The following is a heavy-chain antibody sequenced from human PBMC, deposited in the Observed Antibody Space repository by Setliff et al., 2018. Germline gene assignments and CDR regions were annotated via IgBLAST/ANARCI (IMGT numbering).Heavy chain of an antibody. CDR2: INHSGST. D-gene: IGHD3-22*01. CDR1: GGSFSGNY. V-gene: IGHV4-34*01. J-gene: IGHJ3*02. Sequence: LSLTCAVYGGSFSGNYWSWIRQPPGKGLEWIGEINHSGSTNHNPSLKSRVTISVDTSKNQFSLNLSSVTAADTAVYYCARDYYDSRGSYAFDIWGQGTVVTVSS. CDR3: ARDYYDSRGSYAFDI.